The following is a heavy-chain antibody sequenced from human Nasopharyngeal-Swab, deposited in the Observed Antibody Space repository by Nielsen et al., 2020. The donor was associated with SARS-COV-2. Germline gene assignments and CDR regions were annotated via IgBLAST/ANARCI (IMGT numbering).Heavy chain of an antibody. J-gene: IGHJ4*02. CDR1: GYSFSSYW. V-gene: IGHV5-51*01. D-gene: IGHD2-2*01. CDR2: IFPHDSDT. Sequence: GESLKISCQVSGYSFSSYWIGWVRQMPGKGLEWVGIIFPHDSDTRYSPSFQGQVTISADKSINTAYLQWSSLKASDTAMYYCARYCSSANCYYDYWGQGTLVTVSP. CDR3: ARYCSSANCYYDY.